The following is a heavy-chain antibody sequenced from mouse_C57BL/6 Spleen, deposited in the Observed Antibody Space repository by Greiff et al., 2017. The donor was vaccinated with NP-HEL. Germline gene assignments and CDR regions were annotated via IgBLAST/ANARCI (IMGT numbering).Heavy chain of an antibody. D-gene: IGHD1-1*01. Sequence: EVQGVESGGDLVKPGGSLKLSCAASGFTFSSYGMSWVRQTPDKRLEWVATISSGGSYTYYPDSVKGRFTISRDNAKKTLYLQMSSLKSEDTAMYYCARLIITTVVASFDYWGQGTTLTVSS. CDR2: ISSGGSYT. CDR1: GFTFSSYG. CDR3: ARLIITTVVASFDY. J-gene: IGHJ2*01. V-gene: IGHV5-6*01.